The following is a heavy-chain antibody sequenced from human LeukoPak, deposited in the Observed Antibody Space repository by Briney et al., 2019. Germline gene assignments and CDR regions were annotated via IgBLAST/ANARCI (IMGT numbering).Heavy chain of an antibody. D-gene: IGHD6-13*01. CDR1: GGSISSYY. V-gene: IGHV4-59*08. CDR3: ARQGGYIAPLAL. CDR2: ISYSGNT. J-gene: IGHJ4*02. Sequence: PSETLPLTCTVSGGSISSYYWSWFRQPPGKGLEGIGYISYSGNTNYNPSLKSRVNISVDTSKNQFSLRLSSVTAADTAVYYCARQGGYIAPLALWGQGTLVTASS.